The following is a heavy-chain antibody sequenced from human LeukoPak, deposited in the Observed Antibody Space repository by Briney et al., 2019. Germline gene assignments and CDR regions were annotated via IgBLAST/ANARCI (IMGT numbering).Heavy chain of an antibody. Sequence: AGGSLRLSCAASGFNFFTYGMHWVRQAPGKGLEWVAVIWYDGSNKYYADSVKGRFTISRDNSKSTLSLQMNSLRAEDTAVYYCAKAWVVTYLGGVDYWGQGTLVTVSS. J-gene: IGHJ4*02. CDR1: GFNFFTYG. V-gene: IGHV3-33*06. CDR2: IWYDGSNK. CDR3: AKAWVVTYLGGVDY. D-gene: IGHD2-21*02.